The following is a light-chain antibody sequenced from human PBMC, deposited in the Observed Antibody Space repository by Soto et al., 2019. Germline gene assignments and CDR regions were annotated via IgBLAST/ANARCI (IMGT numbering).Light chain of an antibody. CDR1: SSDVGGYNY. J-gene: IGLJ2*01. CDR3: SSYTSSSTYVV. V-gene: IGLV2-14*01. CDR2: EVS. Sequence: QSVLIQPASVSGSPGQSITISCTGTSSDVGGYNYVSWYQQHPGKAPKLMIYEVSNRPSGVSNRFSGSKSGNTASLTISGLQAEDEADYYCSSYTSSSTYVVFGGGTKLTVL.